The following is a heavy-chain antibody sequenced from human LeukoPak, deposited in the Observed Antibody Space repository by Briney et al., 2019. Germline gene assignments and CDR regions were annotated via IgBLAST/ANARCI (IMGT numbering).Heavy chain of an antibody. CDR1: GFTFSDYY. CDR2: ISSSGSTI. V-gene: IGHV3-11*04. J-gene: IGHJ4*02. D-gene: IGHD2-21*01. Sequence: GGSLGLSCAASGFTFSDYYMSWIRQAPGKGLEWVSYISSSGSTIYYADSVKGRFTISRDNAKNSLYLQMNSLRAEDTAVYYCAREALAYCGGDCYPRVVSYFDYWGQGTLVTVSS. CDR3: AREALAYCGGDCYPRVVSYFDY.